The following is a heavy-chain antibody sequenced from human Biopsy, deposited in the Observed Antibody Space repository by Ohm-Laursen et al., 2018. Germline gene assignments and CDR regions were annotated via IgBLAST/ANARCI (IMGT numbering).Heavy chain of an antibody. J-gene: IGHJ3*02. CDR3: ARVRGSGFFAFDI. Sequence: SDTLSLTCSVSGGSVRGYYWSWIRQTSGTGLAWIGHIFDDGATNYSPSPSLQGRVTLSIGTSENTFSLTLTSLTRADTGVYYCARVRGSGFFAFDIWGRGTTVSVSS. D-gene: IGHD3-3*01. CDR2: IFDDGAT. CDR1: GGSVRGYY. V-gene: IGHV4-59*02.